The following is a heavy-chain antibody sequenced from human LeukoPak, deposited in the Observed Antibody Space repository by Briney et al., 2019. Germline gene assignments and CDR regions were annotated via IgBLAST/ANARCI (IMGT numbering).Heavy chain of an antibody. D-gene: IGHD3-10*01. J-gene: IGHJ6*02. CDR1: GFTFSSYS. CDR3: ARDSAMVRGVYYYGMDV. V-gene: IGHV3-21*01. Sequence: GGSLRLSCAASGFTFSSYSMNWVRQAPGKGLEWVSSISSSSSYIYYADSVKGRFTISRDNAKNSLYLQMNSLRAEDTAVYYCARDSAMVRGVYYYGMDVWGQGTTVTVSS. CDR2: ISSSSSYI.